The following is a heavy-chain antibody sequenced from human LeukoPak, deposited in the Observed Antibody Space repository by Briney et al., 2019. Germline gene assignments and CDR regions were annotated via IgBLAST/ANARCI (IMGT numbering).Heavy chain of an antibody. D-gene: IGHD3-22*01. Sequence: GGSLRLSCAASGFTFSSYSMNWVRQAPGKGLEWVSSISSSSSYIYYADSVKGRFTISRDNAKNSLYLQMNSLRAEDTAVYYCARAPYYYDSSGYYSSDYWGQGTPVTVSS. V-gene: IGHV3-21*01. CDR3: ARAPYYYDSSGYYSSDY. J-gene: IGHJ4*02. CDR2: ISSSSSYI. CDR1: GFTFSSYS.